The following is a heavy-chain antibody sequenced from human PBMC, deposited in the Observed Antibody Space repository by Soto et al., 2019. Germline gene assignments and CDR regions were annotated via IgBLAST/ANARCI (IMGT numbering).Heavy chain of an antibody. CDR2: ISSSSSYI. V-gene: IGHV3-21*01. J-gene: IGHJ3*02. CDR3: ATLGATLGRDAFDI. CDR1: GFTFSSYS. Sequence: EVQLVESGGGLVKPGGSLRLSCAASGFTFSSYSMNLVRQAPGKGLEWVSSISSSSSYIYYADSVKGRFTISRDNAKNSLYLQMNSLRAEDTAVYYCATLGATLGRDAFDIWGQGTMVTVSS. D-gene: IGHD1-26*01.